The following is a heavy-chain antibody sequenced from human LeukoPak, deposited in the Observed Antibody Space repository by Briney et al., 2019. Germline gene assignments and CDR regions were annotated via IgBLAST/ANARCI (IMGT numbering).Heavy chain of an antibody. J-gene: IGHJ3*02. D-gene: IGHD6-19*01. V-gene: IGHV1-18*01. CDR1: GYTFTSYG. CDR2: ISAYNGNT. CDR3: ARVGSYSSGWSTRYAFDI. Sequence: ASVKVSCKASGYTFTSYGISWVRQAPGQGLEWMGWISAYNGNTNYAQKLQGRVTMTTDTSTSTAYVELRSLRSDDTAVYYCARVGSYSSGWSTRYAFDIWGQGTMVTVSS.